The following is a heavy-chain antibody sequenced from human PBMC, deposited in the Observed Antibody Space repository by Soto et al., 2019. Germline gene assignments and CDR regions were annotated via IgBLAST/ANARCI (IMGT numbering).Heavy chain of an antibody. CDR2: ISAYNGNT. Sequence: ASVKVSCKASGYTFTSYGISWVRQAPGQGLEWIGWISAYNGNTNYAQKLQGRVTMTTDTSTSTADMELRSRRSDATAVYYCARVYCSSTSYCYYYYGMDVWGQGTTVTVSS. CDR3: ARVYCSSTSYCYYYYGMDV. V-gene: IGHV1-18*04. D-gene: IGHD2-2*01. CDR1: GYTFTSYG. J-gene: IGHJ6*02.